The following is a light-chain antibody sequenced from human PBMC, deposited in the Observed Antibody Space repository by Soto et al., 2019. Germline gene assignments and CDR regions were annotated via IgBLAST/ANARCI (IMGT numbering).Light chain of an antibody. J-gene: IGKJ4*01. V-gene: IGKV3-15*01. CDR3: QQYYDYPPLI. CDR2: GAS. CDR1: RNINRK. Sequence: EIVMTQSPATLSVSPGERATLSCRASRNINRKLAWYQQKPGQAPTRLISGASTRATGIPARFSGSGSGTEFTLTISILQSEDFEVYYCQQYYDYPPLIFGGGTKVEIK.